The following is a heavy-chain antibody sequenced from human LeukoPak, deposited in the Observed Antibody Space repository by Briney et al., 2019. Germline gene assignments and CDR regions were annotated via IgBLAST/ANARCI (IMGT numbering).Heavy chain of an antibody. J-gene: IGHJ3*02. D-gene: IGHD3-10*01. CDR2: ISGSGEST. Sequence: GGSLRLSCVASGFPFNIYAMGWVRQAPGQGLEWVSGISGSGESTYYADSVKGRFTISRDNSKNTLYLQMNSLRAEDTAVYYCAKDPPRVLLWFGDAVSDAFDIWGQGTMVTVSS. CDR1: GFPFNIYA. V-gene: IGHV3-23*01. CDR3: AKDPPRVLLWFGDAVSDAFDI.